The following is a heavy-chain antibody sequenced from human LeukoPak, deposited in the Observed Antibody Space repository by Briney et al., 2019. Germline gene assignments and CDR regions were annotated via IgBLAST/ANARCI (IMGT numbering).Heavy chain of an antibody. J-gene: IGHJ4*02. CDR1: GGSISSYY. V-gene: IGHV4-59*01. CDR3: ARDFPADY. Sequence: SETLSPTCTVSGGSISSYYWSWIRQPPGKGLEWIGYIYYSGSTNYNPSLKSRVTISVDTSKNQFSLKLSSVTAADTAVYYCARDFPADYWGQGTLVTVSS. CDR2: IYYSGST.